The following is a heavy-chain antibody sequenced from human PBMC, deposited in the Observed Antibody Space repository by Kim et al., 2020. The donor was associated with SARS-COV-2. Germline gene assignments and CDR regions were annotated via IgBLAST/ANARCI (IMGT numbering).Heavy chain of an antibody. CDR3: TTDGWVSTDWLLYGGSSRTRFHWDY. CDR2: FDPEDGKT. Sequence: ASVKVSCKVSGYTLTDLSMHWVRQAPGEGLEWMGGFDPEDGKTIYAQQFQGRVTMTEDTSTNTVYMELSSLKSEDTAMYYCTTDGWVSTDWLLYGGSSRTRFHWDYWGPGTLVTVSS. J-gene: IGHJ4*02. V-gene: IGHV1-24*01. D-gene: IGHD3-9*01. CDR1: GYTLTDLS.